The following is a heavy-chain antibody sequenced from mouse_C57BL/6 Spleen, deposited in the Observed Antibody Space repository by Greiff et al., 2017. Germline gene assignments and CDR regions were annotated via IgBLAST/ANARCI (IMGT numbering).Heavy chain of an antibody. CDR3: TDDYDEAWFAY. D-gene: IGHD2-4*01. V-gene: IGHV1-15*01. CDR1: GYTFTDYE. Sequence: QVQLQQSGAELVRPGASVTLSCKASGYTFTDYEMHWVKQTPVHGLEWIGAIDPETGGTAYNQKFKGKAILTADKSSSTAYMQLSRLTSEDSADYYGTDDYDEAWFAYWGQGTLVTVSA. CDR2: IDPETGGT. J-gene: IGHJ3*01.